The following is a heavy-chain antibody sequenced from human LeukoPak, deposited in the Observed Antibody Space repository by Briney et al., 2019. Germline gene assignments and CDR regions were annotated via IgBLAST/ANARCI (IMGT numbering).Heavy chain of an antibody. CDR2: INTDGSST. CDR3: AKNPPIGYYDFWSGRRDY. CDR1: GFTFSSYW. J-gene: IGHJ4*02. V-gene: IGHV3-74*01. Sequence: GGSLRLSCAASGFTFSSYWMHWVRQAPGKGLVWVSRINTDGSSTSYADSVEGRFTISRDNAKNTLYLQMNSLRAEDTAVYYCAKNPPIGYYDFWSGRRDYWGQGTLVTVSS. D-gene: IGHD3-3*01.